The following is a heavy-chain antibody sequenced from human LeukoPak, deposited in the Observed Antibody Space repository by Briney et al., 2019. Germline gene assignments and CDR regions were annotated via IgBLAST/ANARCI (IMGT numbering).Heavy chain of an antibody. D-gene: IGHD2-2*01. V-gene: IGHV3-33*01. CDR2: IWYDGSNK. J-gene: IGHJ4*02. Sequence: GGSLRLSCAASGFTFSTYGMHWVRQAPGKGLEWVALIWYDGSNKHYADSVKGRFTISRDNSKDMLYLQMNSLRAEDTAVYYCARDQGCTSTSCYSLFFHYWGQGTLVTVSS. CDR1: GFTFSTYG. CDR3: ARDQGCTSTSCYSLFFHY.